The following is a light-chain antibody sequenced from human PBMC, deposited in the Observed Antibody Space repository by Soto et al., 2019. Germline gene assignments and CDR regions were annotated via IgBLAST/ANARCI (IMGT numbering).Light chain of an antibody. CDR3: QVWHSSSDRVV. Sequence: SYELTQPPSVSVAPGQTARITCGGNNIGSKSVHWYQQKPGQAPVLVVYDDRDRPSGIPERFSGSNSGNTATLTISRVEAGDEADYYCQVWHSSSDRVVFGGGTKVTVL. V-gene: IGLV3-21*02. CDR2: DDR. CDR1: NIGSKS. J-gene: IGLJ2*01.